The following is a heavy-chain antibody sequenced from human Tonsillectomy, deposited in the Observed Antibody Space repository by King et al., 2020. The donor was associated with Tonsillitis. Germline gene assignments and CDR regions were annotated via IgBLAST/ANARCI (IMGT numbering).Heavy chain of an antibody. CDR3: AKDGSPLNA. J-gene: IGHJ5*02. CDR2: ISDSGAGT. CDR1: GLTFSSYA. Sequence: VQLVESGGGLVQPGGSLGLSCAASGLTFSSYAMSWVRQAPGKGLEWVSGISDSGAGTYYADAVKGRFTISRDNSKNTLYLQMNSLRAEDTAVYYCAKDGSPLNAWGQGTLVTVSS. V-gene: IGHV3-23*04. D-gene: IGHD5-12*01.